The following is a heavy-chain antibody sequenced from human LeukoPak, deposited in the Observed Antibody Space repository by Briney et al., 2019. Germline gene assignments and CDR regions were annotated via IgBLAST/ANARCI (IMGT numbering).Heavy chain of an antibody. D-gene: IGHD4-17*01. J-gene: IGHJ6*02. CDR3: ARHLATVTASRQYYYYGMDV. CDR1: GYSFNFTKNW. CDR2: IYPVDSDT. Sequence: GESLKISCKASGYSFNFTKNWIGWVRQVPGKGLEWMGIIYPVDSDTRYNPSFQGQVTISVDKSISTTYLQWSSLKASDTAIYYCARHLATVTASRQYYYYGMDVWGQGTTVTVSS. V-gene: IGHV5-51*01.